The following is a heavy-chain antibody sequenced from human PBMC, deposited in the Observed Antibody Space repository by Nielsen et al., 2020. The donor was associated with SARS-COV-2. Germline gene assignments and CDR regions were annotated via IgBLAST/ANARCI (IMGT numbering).Heavy chain of an antibody. CDR1: GYTFTSHY. D-gene: IGHD3-3*01. CDR3: ATSLVAAIFGVLDY. Sequence: ASVKVSCKTSGYTFTSHYVHWVRQAPGIGLEWMGGFDPGDAETVYAQKFQGRITMTEDTSADTAYMDLSSLRTEDTAVYYCATSLVAAIFGVLDYWGPGTLVTVSS. J-gene: IGHJ4*02. CDR2: FDPGDAET. V-gene: IGHV1-24*01.